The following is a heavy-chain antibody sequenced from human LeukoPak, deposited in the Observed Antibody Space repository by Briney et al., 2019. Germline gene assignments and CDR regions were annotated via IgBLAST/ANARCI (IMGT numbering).Heavy chain of an antibody. J-gene: IGHJ4*02. Sequence: GGSLRLSCAASGFTFSNYAMSWVRQAPGKGLEWVSTISGSGGTTYYADSVKGRFTISRDNSKNTLFLQMNSLRAEDTAVYYCAKIYSRYFDYWGREPWSPSPQ. CDR1: GFTFSNYA. D-gene: IGHD5-18*01. CDR2: ISGSGGTT. V-gene: IGHV3-23*01. CDR3: AKIYSRYFDY.